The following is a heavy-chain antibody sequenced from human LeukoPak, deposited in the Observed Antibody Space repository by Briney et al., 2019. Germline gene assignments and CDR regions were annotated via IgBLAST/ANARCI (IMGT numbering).Heavy chain of an antibody. V-gene: IGHV3-11*01. CDR1: GFTISCYY. CDR2: ISSSGSTI. J-gene: IGHJ4*02. CDR3: ARTSQSGSGNDY. Sequence: WGALTLTWAASGFTISCYYMSWIRQPPGKGLEWVSYISSSGSTIYYADSVKGRFTISRDNAKNSLYLQMNSLRAEDTAVYYCARTSQSGSGNDYWGQGTLVTVSS. D-gene: IGHD3-10*01.